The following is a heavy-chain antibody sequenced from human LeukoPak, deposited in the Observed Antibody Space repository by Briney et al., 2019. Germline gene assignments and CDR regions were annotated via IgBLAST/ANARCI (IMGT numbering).Heavy chain of an antibody. CDR3: AKRGYSGYDTPYYYYYYGMDV. V-gene: IGHV3-23*01. J-gene: IGHJ6*02. CDR2: ISGSGGST. Sequence: GGSLRLSCAASGFTLSSYAMSWARQAPGKGLEWVSAISGSGGSTYYADSVKGRFTISRDNSKNTLYLQMNSLRAEDTAVYYCAKRGYSGYDTPYYYYYYGMDVWGQGTTVTVSS. CDR1: GFTLSSYA. D-gene: IGHD5-12*01.